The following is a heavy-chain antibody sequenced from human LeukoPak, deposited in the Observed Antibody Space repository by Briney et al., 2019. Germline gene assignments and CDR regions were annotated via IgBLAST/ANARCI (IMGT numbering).Heavy chain of an antibody. Sequence: SETLSLTCAVYGGSFSGYYWSWIRQPPGKGLEWIGSMSYSGRTYYNPSLKTRVTVSLDTSKNQFSLNLISVTAADTAVYYCARSRIVLADSLDPWGQGTLVTVSS. CDR2: MSYSGRT. CDR3: ARSRIVLADSLDP. D-gene: IGHD6-19*01. CDR1: GGSFSGYY. V-gene: IGHV4-34*01. J-gene: IGHJ5*02.